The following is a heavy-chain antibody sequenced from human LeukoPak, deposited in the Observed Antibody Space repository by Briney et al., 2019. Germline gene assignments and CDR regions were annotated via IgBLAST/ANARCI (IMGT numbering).Heavy chain of an antibody. CDR3: PKDYTGDVGPYYYMDV. V-gene: IGHV3-66*01. D-gene: IGHD3-16*01. Sequence: GGSLRLSCAASGFTVSSNYMSWVRQAPGKGLEWVSVIYSGGSTYYADSVKGRFTISRDNSKNTLYLQMNSLRAEDTAVYYCPKDYTGDVGPYYYMDVWGKGTTVTISS. CDR2: IYSGGST. CDR1: GFTVSSNY. J-gene: IGHJ6*03.